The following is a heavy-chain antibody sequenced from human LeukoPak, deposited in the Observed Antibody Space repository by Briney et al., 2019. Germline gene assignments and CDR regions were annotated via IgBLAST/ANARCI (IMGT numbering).Heavy chain of an antibody. V-gene: IGHV3-7*01. J-gene: IGHJ4*02. D-gene: IGHD1-26*01. Sequence: GESLRLSCAASGFTFSSYWMFWVRQAPGKGLEWVATIKGDGSDKYYVDSVKGRFTISRDNAKNSLFLQMNSLRAEDTAVYYCARDGGHSADYWGQGTQVTVSS. CDR2: IKGDGSDK. CDR1: GFTFSSYW. CDR3: ARDGGHSADY.